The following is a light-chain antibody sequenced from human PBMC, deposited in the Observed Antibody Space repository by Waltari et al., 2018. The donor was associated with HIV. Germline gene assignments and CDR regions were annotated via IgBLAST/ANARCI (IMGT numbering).Light chain of an antibody. CDR3: SSYTSSSTYV. Sequence: QSALTQPASVSGSPGHTITISCTGTSSDVGGYKYFSWYQQHPGKAPKLMIYDVSNRPSGVSNRFSGSKSGNTASLTISGLQAEDEADYYCSSYTSSSTYVFGTGTKVTVL. CDR1: SSDVGGYKY. J-gene: IGLJ1*01. V-gene: IGLV2-14*03. CDR2: DVS.